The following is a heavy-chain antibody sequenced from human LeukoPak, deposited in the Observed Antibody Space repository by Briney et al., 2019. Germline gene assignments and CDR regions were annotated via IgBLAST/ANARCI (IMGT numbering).Heavy chain of an antibody. V-gene: IGHV1-18*01. D-gene: IGHD6-6*01. CDR1: RYSFTNYG. CDR3: ARGFSSSTPSDD. Sequence: GAPVKVSSEASRYSFTNYGVNWVRQAPGQGLEWVGWVAPYNGHTNYAQKFQGRVTLTTDTSTNTAYMELRSLKSDDTAVYYCARGFSSSTPSDDWGQGRLVTVAS. J-gene: IGHJ4*02. CDR2: VAPYNGHT.